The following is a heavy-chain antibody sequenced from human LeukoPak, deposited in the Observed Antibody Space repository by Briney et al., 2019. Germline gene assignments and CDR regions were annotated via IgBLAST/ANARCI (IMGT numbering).Heavy chain of an antibody. J-gene: IGHJ4*02. V-gene: IGHV4-31*03. CDR2: IYYSGST. D-gene: IGHD1-14*01. CDR3: ARARGNHFDY. Sequence: PSETLSLTCTVSGGSISSGGYYWSCIRQHPGKGLEWIGYIYYSGSTYYNPSLKSRVTISVDTSKNQFSLKLSSVTAADTAVYYCARARGNHFDYWGQGTLVTVSS. CDR1: GGSISSGGYY.